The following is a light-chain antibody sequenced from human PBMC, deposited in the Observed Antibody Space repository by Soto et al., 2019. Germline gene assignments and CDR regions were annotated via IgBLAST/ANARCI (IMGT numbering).Light chain of an antibody. J-gene: IGKJ2*01. V-gene: IGKV3-15*01. Sequence: EIVMTQSPATLSVSPGERATLSCRASQSVSSNLAWYQQKPGQAPRLLIYGASTRATGIPDRFSGSGSGTEFTLTISSLQSEDFAVYYCQQYNNWPPYTFCQGTKLEIK. CDR1: QSVSSN. CDR3: QQYNNWPPYT. CDR2: GAS.